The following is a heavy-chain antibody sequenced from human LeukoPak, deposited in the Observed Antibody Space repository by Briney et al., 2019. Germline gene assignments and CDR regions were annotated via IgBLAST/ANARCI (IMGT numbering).Heavy chain of an antibody. D-gene: IGHD6-13*01. V-gene: IGHV3-74*01. J-gene: IGHJ6*02. CDR1: GFTFISYW. Sequence: GGSLRLSCAASGFTFISYWMHCVRQAPGKGLVCVSRINSDGSSTSYADSVKGRFTISRDNAKNTLYLQMNSLRAEDTAVYYCARVRAGYSSSGGDYYYGMDVWGQGTTVTVSS. CDR2: INSDGSST. CDR3: ARVRAGYSSSGGDYYYGMDV.